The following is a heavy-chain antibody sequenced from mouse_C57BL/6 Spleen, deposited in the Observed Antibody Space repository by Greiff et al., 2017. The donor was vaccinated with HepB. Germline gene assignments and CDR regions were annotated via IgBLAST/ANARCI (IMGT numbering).Heavy chain of an antibody. CDR2: ISSGSSTI. V-gene: IGHV5-17*01. CDR3: ARDYGYDSWFAY. J-gene: IGHJ3*01. CDR1: GFTFSDYG. Sequence: EVKVEESGGGLVKPGGSLKLSCAASGFTFSDYGMHWVRQAPEKGLEWVAYISSGSSTIYYADTVKGRFTISRDNAKNTLILQMTSLRSEDTAMYDCARDYGYDSWFAYWGQGTLVTVSA. D-gene: IGHD2-2*01.